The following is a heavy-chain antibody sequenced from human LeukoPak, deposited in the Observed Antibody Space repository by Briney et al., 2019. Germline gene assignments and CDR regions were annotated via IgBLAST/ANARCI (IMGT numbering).Heavy chain of an antibody. Sequence: GGSLRLSCAASGFTFSSYGMHWVRQAPGKGLEWVAVIWYDGSNKYYADSVKGRFTISRDNSKNTLYLQMNSLRAEDTAVYYCARDRRVCAARPDLGGYWGQGTLVTVSS. D-gene: IGHD6-6*01. CDR1: GFTFSSYG. V-gene: IGHV3-33*01. CDR2: IWYDGSNK. CDR3: ARDRRVCAARPDLGGY. J-gene: IGHJ4*02.